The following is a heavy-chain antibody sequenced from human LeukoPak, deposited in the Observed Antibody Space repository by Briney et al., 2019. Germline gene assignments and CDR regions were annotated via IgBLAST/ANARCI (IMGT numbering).Heavy chain of an antibody. D-gene: IGHD5-24*01. V-gene: IGHV4-39*07. Sequence: SSETLSLTCTVSGGSISSRSYYWGWIRQPPGKGLEWIGNIYYSGSTYYNPSLKSRVTISVDTSKNQFSLKLSSVTAADTAVYYCARVGGGYWGYFDYWGQGTLVTVSS. CDR3: ARVGGGYWGYFDY. CDR2: IYYSGST. J-gene: IGHJ4*02. CDR1: GGSISSRSYY.